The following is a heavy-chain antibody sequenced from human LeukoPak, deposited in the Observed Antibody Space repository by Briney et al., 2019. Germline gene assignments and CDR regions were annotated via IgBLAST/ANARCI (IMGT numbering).Heavy chain of an antibody. CDR1: GFTFSSYG. CDR2: IWYDGSNK. Sequence: GGSLRLSCAASGFTFSSYGMHWVRQAPGKGLEWVAVIWYDGSNKYYADSVKDRFTISRDNSKNTLYLQMNSLRAEDTAVYYCARVTPPTYYYDSSGPWVAFDIWGQGTMVTVSS. J-gene: IGHJ3*02. V-gene: IGHV3-33*01. CDR3: ARVTPPTYYYDSSGPWVAFDI. D-gene: IGHD3-22*01.